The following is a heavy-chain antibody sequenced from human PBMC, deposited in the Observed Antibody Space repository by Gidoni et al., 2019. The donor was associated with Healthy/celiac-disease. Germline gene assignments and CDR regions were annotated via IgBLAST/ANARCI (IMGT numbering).Heavy chain of an antibody. CDR3: ARAEEYSSSSFRPFDY. CDR1: GFTFSSSS. D-gene: IGHD6-6*01. Sequence: EVQLAESGGGLLKPGGSLRLSCAAAGFTFSSSSRNWVRQAPGKGLEWVLSISSSSSYIYYADSVKGRFTISRDNAKNSLYLQMNSLRAEDTAVYYCARAEEYSSSSFRPFDYWGQGTLVTVSS. V-gene: IGHV3-21*01. CDR2: ISSSSSYI. J-gene: IGHJ4*02.